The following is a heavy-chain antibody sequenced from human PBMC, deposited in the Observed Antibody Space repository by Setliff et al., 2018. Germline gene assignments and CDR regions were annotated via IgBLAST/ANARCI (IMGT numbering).Heavy chain of an antibody. Sequence: SETLSLTCTVSGGSISSSSYYWGWIRQPPGKGLEWIGSIYYSGSTYYNPSLKSRVTISVDTSKNQFSLKLSSVTAADTAVYYCARSGYSSRWYIYYYGMDVWGQGTTVTVS. V-gene: IGHV4-39*07. CDR2: IYYSGST. CDR3: ARSGYSSRWYIYYYGMDV. J-gene: IGHJ6*02. CDR1: GGSISSSSYY. D-gene: IGHD6-13*01.